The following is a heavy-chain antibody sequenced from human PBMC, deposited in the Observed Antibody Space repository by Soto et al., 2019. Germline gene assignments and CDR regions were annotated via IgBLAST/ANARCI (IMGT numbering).Heavy chain of an antibody. CDR1: GFTFNSDA. CDR2: FSGGGST. J-gene: IGHJ4*02. Sequence: GGSLRLSCAASGFTFNSDAMTWVRQDPGKGLEGVSGFSGGGSTYYADSVKGRFTISRDNSKNTLYLQMNSLRAEDTAVYYCAKALYSGSYHAFDYWGQGTLVTVSS. CDR3: AKALYSGSYHAFDY. D-gene: IGHD1-26*01. V-gene: IGHV3-23*01.